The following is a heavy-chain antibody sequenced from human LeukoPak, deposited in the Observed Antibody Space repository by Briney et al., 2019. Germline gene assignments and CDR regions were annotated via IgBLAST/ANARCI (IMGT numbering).Heavy chain of an antibody. CDR2: ISYDGSNK. CDR3: ARDRGYVDTAMVNY. J-gene: IGHJ4*02. D-gene: IGHD5-18*01. CDR1: GFTFSSYA. V-gene: IGHV3-30-3*01. Sequence: GGSLSLYCAASGFTFSSYAMHRLRQAQGKGLEGVADISYDGSNKYYADSVKGSFTISRDNTKNTLYLQMNSLRAEDTAVYYGARDRGYVDTAMVNYWGQGTLVTVSS.